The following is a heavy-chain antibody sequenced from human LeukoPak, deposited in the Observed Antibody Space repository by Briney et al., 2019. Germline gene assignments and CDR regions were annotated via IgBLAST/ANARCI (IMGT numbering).Heavy chain of an antibody. Sequence: SETLSLTCTVSGGSISSGSYYWSWIRQPAGKGLEWIGRIYTSGSTNYNPSLKSRVTISVDTSKNQFSLKLSSVTAADTAVYYCARDQYVSSSIAAYYFDYWGQGTLVTVSS. D-gene: IGHD6-6*01. CDR3: ARDQYVSSSIAAYYFDY. J-gene: IGHJ4*02. V-gene: IGHV4-61*02. CDR2: IYTSGST. CDR1: GGSISSGSYY.